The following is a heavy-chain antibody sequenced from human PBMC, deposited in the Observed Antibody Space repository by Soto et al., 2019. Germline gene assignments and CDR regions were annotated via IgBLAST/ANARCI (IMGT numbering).Heavy chain of an antibody. Sequence: SQTLSLTCAITGDSVSSNSAGWSWVRQSPSRGLEWLGRTYYRSKWYYEYAVSVRGRITINPDTSKNQYSLQLNSVTPEDTAVYCCARGEQYSGRRFACCGQRTPVTVSS. CDR3: ARGEQYSGRRFAC. V-gene: IGHV6-1*01. CDR1: GDSVSSNSAG. J-gene: IGHJ4*01. CDR2: TYYRSKWYY. D-gene: IGHD1-26*01.